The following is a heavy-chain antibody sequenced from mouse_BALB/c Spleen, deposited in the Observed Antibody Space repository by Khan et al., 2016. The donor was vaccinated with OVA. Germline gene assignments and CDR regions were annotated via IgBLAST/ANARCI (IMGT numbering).Heavy chain of an antibody. CDR1: GYTFTSYT. D-gene: IGHD2-14*01. Sequence: QVQLKQSGAELARPGASVKMSCKASGYTFTSYTIHWIKKRPGQGLEWIGYINPSNDYINYNQKFKDKATLTTDKSSTTAYLRLSSLTSDDSAVYNCVRDGAYHRNDGWFAYWGQGTLVTVSA. CDR3: VRDGAYHRNDGWFAY. J-gene: IGHJ3*01. V-gene: IGHV1-4*01. CDR2: INPSNDYI.